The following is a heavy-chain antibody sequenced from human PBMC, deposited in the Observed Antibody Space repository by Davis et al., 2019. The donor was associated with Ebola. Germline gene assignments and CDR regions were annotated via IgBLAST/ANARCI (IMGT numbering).Heavy chain of an antibody. CDR3: ARSEGSYYDY. D-gene: IGHD3-10*01. CDR1: GGTFRSYA. V-gene: IGHV1-69*13. J-gene: IGHJ4*02. CDR2: IIPIFGTA. Sequence: SVKVSCKASGGTFRSYAISWLRQAPGQGLEWMGGIIPIFGTANYAQKFQGRVTITADESTSTAYMELSSLRSEDTAVYYCARSEGSYYDYWGQGTLVTVSS.